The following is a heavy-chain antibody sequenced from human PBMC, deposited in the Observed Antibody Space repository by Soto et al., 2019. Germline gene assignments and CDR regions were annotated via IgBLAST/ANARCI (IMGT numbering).Heavy chain of an antibody. Sequence: GGSLRLSCAASGFTFSSYSMNWVRQAPGKGLEWVSYISSSSSTIYYADSVKGRFTISRDNAKNSLYLQMNSLRDEDTAVYYCARDQRGSYDFWSGYYYYYGMDVWGQGTTVTVSS. J-gene: IGHJ6*02. CDR3: ARDQRGSYDFWSGYYYYYGMDV. CDR1: GFTFSSYS. D-gene: IGHD3-3*01. V-gene: IGHV3-48*02. CDR2: ISSSSSTI.